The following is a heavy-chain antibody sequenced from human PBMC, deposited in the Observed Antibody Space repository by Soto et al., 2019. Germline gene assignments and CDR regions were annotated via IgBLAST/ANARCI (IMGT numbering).Heavy chain of an antibody. D-gene: IGHD3-10*01. Sequence: SQTLSLTCAISGDSVSNNSVAWNWVRQSPSRGLEWLGRTYYRSKWHYDYAPSVRGRITINPDTSKNHLSLQLNSVSPEDAAVYYCARTLRGRGVKYFDERGQGTLVIVSS. CDR1: GDSVSNNSVA. J-gene: IGHJ4*02. CDR2: TYYRSKWHY. CDR3: ARTLRGRGVKYFDE. V-gene: IGHV6-1*01.